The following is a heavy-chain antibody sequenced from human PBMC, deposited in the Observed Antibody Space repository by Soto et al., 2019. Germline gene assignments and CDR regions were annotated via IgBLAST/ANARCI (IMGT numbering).Heavy chain of an antibody. Sequence: PGGSLRLSCVASGFTFSSYAMSWVRQAPGKGLEWVSAISGSGGSTYYADSVKGRFTISRDNSKNTLYLQMNSLRAEDTAVYYCAKISCSGGSCYWNWFDPWGQGTLVTVSS. J-gene: IGHJ5*02. CDR2: ISGSGGST. D-gene: IGHD2-15*01. CDR3: AKISCSGGSCYWNWFDP. V-gene: IGHV3-23*01. CDR1: GFTFSSYA.